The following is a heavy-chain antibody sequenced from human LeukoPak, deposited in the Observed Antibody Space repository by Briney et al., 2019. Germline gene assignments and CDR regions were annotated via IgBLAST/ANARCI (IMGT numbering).Heavy chain of an antibody. CDR2: ISGSGGST. CDR1: GFTFSNYG. Sequence: GGSLRLSCAASGFTFSNYGMHWVRQAPGKGLEWVSAISGSGGSTYYADSVKGRFTISRDNSKNTLYLQMNSLRAEDTAVYYCAKPSFDYGDYFDYWGQGTLVTVSS. D-gene: IGHD4-17*01. CDR3: AKPSFDYGDYFDY. J-gene: IGHJ4*02. V-gene: IGHV3-23*01.